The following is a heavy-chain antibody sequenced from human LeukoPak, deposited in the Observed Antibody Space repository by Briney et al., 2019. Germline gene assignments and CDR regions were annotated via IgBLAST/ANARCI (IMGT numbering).Heavy chain of an antibody. D-gene: IGHD3-9*01. CDR1: GFTFSNAW. Sequence: GGSLRLSCAASGFTFSNAWMSWVRQAPGKGLEWVGRIKSKTDGGTTDYAAPVKGRFTISRDDSKNTLYLQMNSLKTEDTAVYYCTTDRRLYYDILTGYYFLDYWGQGTLVTVSS. CDR3: TTDRRLYYDILTGYYFLDY. J-gene: IGHJ4*02. V-gene: IGHV3-15*01. CDR2: IKSKTDGGTT.